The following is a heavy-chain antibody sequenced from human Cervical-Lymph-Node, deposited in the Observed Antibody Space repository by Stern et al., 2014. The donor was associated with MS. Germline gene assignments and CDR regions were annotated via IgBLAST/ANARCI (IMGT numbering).Heavy chain of an antibody. J-gene: IGHJ4*02. CDR2: IKQDGSGK. D-gene: IGHD6-6*01. CDR1: GFPFSHYW. CDR3: ARIGYSSSSLDY. Sequence: DVQLVESGGGLVQPGGSLRLSCAASGFPFSHYWMTWVRQAPGKGLEWGANIKQDGSGKYYVDSVKGQFTISRDNAENSVYLQMSSLRVEDTAVYYCARIGYSSSSLDYWGQGTLVTVS. V-gene: IGHV3-7*01.